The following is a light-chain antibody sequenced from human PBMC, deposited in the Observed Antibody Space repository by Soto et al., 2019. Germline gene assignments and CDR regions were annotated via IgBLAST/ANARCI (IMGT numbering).Light chain of an antibody. Sequence: EIVLTQSPATLSLSPGERATLSCSASQSVSSYLAWYQQKPGQAPRLLIYHASNRATGIPARFSGSGSGTDFTLTISSLEPEDFAVYYCQQRSNWPRGTFGQGTKLEIK. V-gene: IGKV3-11*01. CDR3: QQRSNWPRGT. CDR2: HAS. CDR1: QSVSSY. J-gene: IGKJ2*02.